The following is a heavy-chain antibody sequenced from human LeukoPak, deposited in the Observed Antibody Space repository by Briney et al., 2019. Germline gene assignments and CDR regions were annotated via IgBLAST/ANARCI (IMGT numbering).Heavy chain of an antibody. V-gene: IGHV1-2*02. CDR2: INPNSGGT. J-gene: IGHJ4*02. D-gene: IGHD3-3*01. CDR3: ARDSYDFWSAPGGYFDY. Sequence: GASVKVSCKASGYTFTGYYMHWVRQAPGQGLEWMGWINPNSGGTNYAQKFQGRVTMTRDTSISTAYMELSRLRSDDTAVYYCARDSYDFWSAPGGYFDYWGQGTLVTVSS. CDR1: GYTFTGYY.